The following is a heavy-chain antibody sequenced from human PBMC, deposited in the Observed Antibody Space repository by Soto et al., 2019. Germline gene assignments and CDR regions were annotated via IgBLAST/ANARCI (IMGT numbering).Heavy chain of an antibody. J-gene: IGHJ4*02. V-gene: IGHV3-30*18. CDR2: MSYDGNNQ. CDR1: GFTFSSYA. CDR3: SKALGELSPESFDY. Sequence: SLRLSCAASGFTFSSYAMHWVRQAPGKGLEWVGIMSYDGNNQYYADSVKGRFTISRDNFKITLYLQMKSVRAEDTAVYYCSKALGELSPESFDYWGQGTLVTVSS. D-gene: IGHD3-16*02.